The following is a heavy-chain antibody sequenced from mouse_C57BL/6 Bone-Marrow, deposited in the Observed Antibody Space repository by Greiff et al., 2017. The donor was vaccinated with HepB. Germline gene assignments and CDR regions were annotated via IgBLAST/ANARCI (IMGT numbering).Heavy chain of an antibody. CDR1: GYSITSGYY. Sequence: EVQLQQSGPGLVKPSQSLSLTCSVPGYSITSGYYWNWIRQFPGNNLEWMGYISYDGSNNYNPSLKNRISITRDTSKNQFFLKLNSVTTEDTATYYCARRGPSYYYGSSYWFAYWGQGTLVTVSA. CDR3: ARRGPSYYYGSSYWFAY. D-gene: IGHD1-1*01. V-gene: IGHV3-6*01. CDR2: ISYDGSN. J-gene: IGHJ3*01.